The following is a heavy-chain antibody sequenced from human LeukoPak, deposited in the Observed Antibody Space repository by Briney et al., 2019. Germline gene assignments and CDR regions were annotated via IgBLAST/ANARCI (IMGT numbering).Heavy chain of an antibody. V-gene: IGHV4-34*01. CDR1: GGSFSGYY. Sequence: PSETLSLTCAAYGGSFSGYYWSWLRQPPGKGLEWIGEINHSGSTNYNPSLKSRVTISVDTSKNQFSLKLSSVTAADTAVYYCARSSIAAQVREAFDIWGQGTMVTVSS. CDR3: ARSSIAAQVREAFDI. J-gene: IGHJ3*02. CDR2: INHSGST. D-gene: IGHD6-6*01.